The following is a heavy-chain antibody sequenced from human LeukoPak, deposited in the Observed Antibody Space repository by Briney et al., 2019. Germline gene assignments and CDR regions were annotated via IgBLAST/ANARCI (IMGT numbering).Heavy chain of an antibody. CDR2: LYWDETK. D-gene: IGHD2/OR15-2a*01. Sequence: SGPTLVKPTQTLTLTFTFSGFSLRTSGVGVGWIRQPPGKALEWLAPLYWDETKRYSPSLQTRHTITKDTSKNQMVLTMTTMDPVDTATYYCAHSTNSSWNPLVYWGQGILVTVSS. V-gene: IGHV2-5*02. J-gene: IGHJ4*02. CDR3: AHSTNSSWNPLVY. CDR1: GFSLRTSGVG.